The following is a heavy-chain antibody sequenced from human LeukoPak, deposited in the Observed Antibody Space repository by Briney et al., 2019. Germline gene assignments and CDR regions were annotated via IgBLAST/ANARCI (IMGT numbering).Heavy chain of an antibody. D-gene: IGHD3-10*01. J-gene: IGHJ6*03. CDR3: ARVLIWFGEPYMDV. CDR2: IYSGGST. Sequence: GGSLRLSCAASEFSVGSNYMTWVRQAPGKGLEWVSLIYSGGSTYYADSVKGRFTISRDNAKNTLYLQMNSLRAEDTAVYYCARVLIWFGEPYMDVWGKGTTVTVSS. V-gene: IGHV3-66*01. CDR1: EFSVGSNY.